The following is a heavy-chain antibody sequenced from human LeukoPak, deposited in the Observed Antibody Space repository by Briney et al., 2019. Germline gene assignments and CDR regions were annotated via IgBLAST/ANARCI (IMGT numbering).Heavy chain of an antibody. J-gene: IGHJ4*02. D-gene: IGHD6-13*01. Sequence: ASVKVSCKASGYTFTSYYMHWVRQAPGQGLEWMGIINPSGGSTRYAQKFQGRVTMTRDTSTSTVYMELSSLRSEDTAMYYCATAAGLKVFDYWGQGTLVTVSS. V-gene: IGHV1-46*01. CDR2: INPSGGST. CDR3: ATAAGLKVFDY. CDR1: GYTFTSYY.